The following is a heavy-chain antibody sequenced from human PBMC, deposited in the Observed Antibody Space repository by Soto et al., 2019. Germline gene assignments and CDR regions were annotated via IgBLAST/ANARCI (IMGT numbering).Heavy chain of an antibody. V-gene: IGHV1-69*01. J-gene: IGHJ6*02. Sequence: QVQLVQSGAEVKKPGSSVKVSCKASGVTFSSYAISWVRQAPGQGLEWMGGIIPISGTANYAQKFQGRVTITADESTSTAYMALSSLRSEDTAVYYCARSQGSSTSLEIYYYYYYGMDVWGQGTTVTVSS. CDR3: ARSQGSSTSLEIYYYYYYGMDV. D-gene: IGHD2-2*01. CDR1: GVTFSSYA. CDR2: IIPISGTA.